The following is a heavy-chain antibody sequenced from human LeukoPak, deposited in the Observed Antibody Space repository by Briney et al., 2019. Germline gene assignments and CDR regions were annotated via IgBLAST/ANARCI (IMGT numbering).Heavy chain of an antibody. Sequence: GGSLRLSCAASGFTFDDYTMHWVRQAPGKGLEWVSLISWDGGSIYYADSVKGRFTISRDNSKNSLYLQMNSLRTEDTALYYCAKGYSSSWANYYYYGMDVWGQGTTVTVSS. D-gene: IGHD6-13*01. CDR3: AKGYSSSWANYYYYGMDV. CDR1: GFTFDDYT. J-gene: IGHJ6*02. V-gene: IGHV3-43*01. CDR2: ISWDGGSI.